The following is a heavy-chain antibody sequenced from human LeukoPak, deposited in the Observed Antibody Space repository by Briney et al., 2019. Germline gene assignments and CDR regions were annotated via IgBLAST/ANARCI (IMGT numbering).Heavy chain of an antibody. V-gene: IGHV3-7*01. CDR2: IKQDGSEK. J-gene: IGHJ4*02. CDR1: GFTFSSYW. CDR3: ARDWAGYGSGVFDY. Sequence: PGGSLRLSCAASGFTFSSYWMSWVRQAPGKGLEWVANIKQDGSEKYYVDSVKGRFTISRDNAKNSLYLQMDSLRAEDTAVYYCARDWAGYGSGVFDYWGQGTLVTVSS. D-gene: IGHD3-10*01.